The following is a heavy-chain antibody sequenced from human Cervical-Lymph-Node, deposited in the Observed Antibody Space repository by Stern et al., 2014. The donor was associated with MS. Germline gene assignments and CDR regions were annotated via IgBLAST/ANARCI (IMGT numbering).Heavy chain of an antibody. CDR1: GDTFSTYS. CDR3: ARAQRRHSNSPDVLDY. J-gene: IGHJ4*02. Sequence: QVQLMQSGAEVKKPGSSVMVSCKASGDTFSTYSLSWVRQAPGQGLEWMVCVLPVFGTTNYAQKFKGRVAITADESTRTAYMDLDSLKSEDPAVYYCARAQRRHSNSPDVLDYWGQGTLVTVSS. D-gene: IGHD4-11*01. V-gene: IGHV1-69*01. CDR2: VLPVFGTT.